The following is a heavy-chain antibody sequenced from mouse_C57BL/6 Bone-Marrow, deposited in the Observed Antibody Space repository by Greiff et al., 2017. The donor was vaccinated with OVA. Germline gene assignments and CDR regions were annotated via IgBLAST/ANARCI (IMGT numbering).Heavy chain of an antibody. CDR3: ARGLFLWYFDV. CDR1: GFTFSDYG. CDR2: ISSGSSTI. V-gene: IGHV5-17*01. J-gene: IGHJ1*03. Sequence: DVQLVESGGGLVKPGGSLKLSCAASGFTFSDYGMHWVRQAPEKGLEWVAYISSGSSTIYYADTVKGRFTISRDNAKNTLFLQMTSLRSEDTAMYYCARGLFLWYFDVWGTGTTVTVSS.